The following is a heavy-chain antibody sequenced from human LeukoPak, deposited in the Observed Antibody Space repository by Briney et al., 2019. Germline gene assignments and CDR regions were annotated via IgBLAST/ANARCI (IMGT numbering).Heavy chain of an antibody. J-gene: IGHJ4*02. CDR3: ATSRAAADY. V-gene: IGHV4-30-2*01. CDR2: IYHSGST. CDR1: GGSIYSGDYY. Sequence: PSETLSLTCTVSGGSIYSGDYYWTWIRQPPGKGLEWTGYIYHSGSTYYNPSLKSRVTISVDRSKNQFSLKLSSVTAADTAVYYCATSRAAADYWGQGTLVTVSS. D-gene: IGHD6-13*01.